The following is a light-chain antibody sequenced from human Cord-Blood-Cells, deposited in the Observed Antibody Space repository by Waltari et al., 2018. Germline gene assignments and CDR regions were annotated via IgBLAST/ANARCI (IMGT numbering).Light chain of an antibody. J-gene: IGLJ3*02. V-gene: IGLV2-23*01. CDR3: CSYAGSSTWV. Sequence: QSALTPPASVSGSPGQSITISCTGTSRAVGSYYLASWYQQHQGKAPKLMIYEGSKRPSGVSNRFSGSKSGNTASLTSSGLQAEDEADYYCCSYAGSSTWVFGGGTKLTVL. CDR1: SRAVGSYYL. CDR2: EGS.